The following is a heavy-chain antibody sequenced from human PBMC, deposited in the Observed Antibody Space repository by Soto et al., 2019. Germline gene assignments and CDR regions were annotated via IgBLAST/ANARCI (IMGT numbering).Heavy chain of an antibody. CDR3: ARSNIAAADYYYYMDV. D-gene: IGHD6-13*01. Sequence: GESLKISCKGSGYSFTSYWIGWVRQMPGKGLEWMGIIYPGDSDTRYSPSFQGQVTISADKSISTAYLQWSSLKASDTAMYYCARSNIAAADYYYYMDVWGKGTTVTVSS. J-gene: IGHJ6*03. V-gene: IGHV5-51*01. CDR1: GYSFTSYW. CDR2: IYPGDSDT.